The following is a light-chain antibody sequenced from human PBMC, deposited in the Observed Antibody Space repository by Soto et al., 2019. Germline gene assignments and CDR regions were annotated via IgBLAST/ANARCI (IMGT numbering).Light chain of an antibody. CDR1: QSVSSN. V-gene: IGKV3-15*01. Sequence: EIVMTQSPATLSVSPGERATLSCRASQSVSSNLAWYQQKPGQAPRLLIYGASTRATGIPARFSGSGSGTEFTLTISSLQSEDFGVYYCQQYNNWLITFGQGTRLEIK. J-gene: IGKJ5*01. CDR3: QQYNNWLIT. CDR2: GAS.